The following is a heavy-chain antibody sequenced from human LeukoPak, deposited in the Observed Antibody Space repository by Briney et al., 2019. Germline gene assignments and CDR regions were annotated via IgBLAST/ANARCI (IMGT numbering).Heavy chain of an antibody. J-gene: IGHJ3*02. Sequence: SETLSLTCTVSGGSISSYYWSWIRQPPGKGLEWIGYIYYSGSTNYNPSLKSRVTISVDTSKNQFSLKLSSVTAADTAVYYCARHDNYGSGSFDPRFAFDIWGQGTMVTVSS. CDR2: IYYSGST. CDR1: GGSISSYY. V-gene: IGHV4-59*08. D-gene: IGHD3-10*01. CDR3: ARHDNYGSGSFDPRFAFDI.